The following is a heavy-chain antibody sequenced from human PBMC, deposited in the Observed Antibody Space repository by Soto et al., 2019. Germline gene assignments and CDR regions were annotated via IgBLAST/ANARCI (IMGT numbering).Heavy chain of an antibody. CDR3: AGGGVRGVITRTRDYYGMDV. Sequence: EVQLVQSGAEVKKPGESLKISCKGSGYSFTSYWIGWVRQMPGKGLEWMGIIYPGDSDTRYSPSFQGQVTISADKSISTADLQGGSLKASDTAMYYCAGGGVRGVITRTRDYYGMDVWGQGTTVTVSS. J-gene: IGHJ6*02. D-gene: IGHD3-10*01. CDR2: IYPGDSDT. CDR1: GYSFTSYW. V-gene: IGHV5-51*01.